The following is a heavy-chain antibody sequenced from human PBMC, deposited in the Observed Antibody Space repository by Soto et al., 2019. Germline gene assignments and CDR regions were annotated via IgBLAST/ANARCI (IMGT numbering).Heavy chain of an antibody. J-gene: IGHJ6*02. V-gene: IGHV3-23*01. CDR1: GFTFANYA. CDR3: ARFAGGASGTYGWDV. Sequence: VQLLESGGGLVQPGGSLGLSCAGSGFTFANYAMSWVRQAPGKGLEWVSVLSNSGSTTYYEDSVKGRFTSCRDNFKNTLYLQLDSLSAEQTAEYYCARFAGGASGTYGWDVWGQGPTVTVSS. CDR2: LSNSGSTT. D-gene: IGHD3-10*01.